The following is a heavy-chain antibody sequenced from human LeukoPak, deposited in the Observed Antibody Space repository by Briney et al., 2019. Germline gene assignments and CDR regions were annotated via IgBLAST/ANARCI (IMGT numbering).Heavy chain of an antibody. D-gene: IGHD6-19*01. CDR1: GVIVSRNS. Sequence: PGGSLRLSCAASGVIVSRNSMSWVRQAPGKGLQWVAIMYAGGTTDYSESVRGRFYISRDTSNNTLSLQMNSLRAEDTAVYYCARGSGSGWPLDRWGQGTLVTVSS. CDR2: MYAGGTT. V-gene: IGHV3-53*01. J-gene: IGHJ5*02. CDR3: ARGSGSGWPLDR.